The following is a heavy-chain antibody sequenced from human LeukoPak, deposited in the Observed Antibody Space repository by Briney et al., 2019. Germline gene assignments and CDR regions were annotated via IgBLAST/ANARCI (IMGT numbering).Heavy chain of an antibody. Sequence: GGSLRLSCAASGFTFSNAWMSWVRQAPGKGLEWVSAISNSGGSTYYADSVKGRFTISRDNSKNTLYLQMNSLRAEDTAVYYCAKDSRRYGDSADYWGQGALVTVSP. CDR3: AKDSRRYGDSADY. CDR2: ISNSGGST. V-gene: IGHV3-23*01. J-gene: IGHJ4*02. CDR1: GFTFSNAW. D-gene: IGHD4-17*01.